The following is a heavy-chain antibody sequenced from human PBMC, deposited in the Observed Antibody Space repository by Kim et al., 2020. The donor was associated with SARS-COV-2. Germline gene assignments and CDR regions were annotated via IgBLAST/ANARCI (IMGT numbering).Heavy chain of an antibody. CDR1: GFTFSSNA. CDR2: IRDSGINT. V-gene: IGHV3-23*01. D-gene: IGHD3-10*01. J-gene: IGHJ4*02. CDR3: ARSVGVSGSSYVF. Sequence: GGSLRLSCAASGFTFSSNAMGWVRQAPGKGLEWVSDIRDSGINTYYADYVKGQFTISRDNSKNTVYLLMNNVRAEDKAIYYCARSVGVSGSSYVFWGPGTLCT.